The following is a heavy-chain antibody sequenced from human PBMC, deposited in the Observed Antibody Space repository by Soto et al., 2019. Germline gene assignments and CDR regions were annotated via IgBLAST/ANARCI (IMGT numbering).Heavy chain of an antibody. V-gene: IGHV3-23*01. CDR2: IGGSGGST. Sequence: EVQLLESGGGLVQPGGSLRLSCAASGFTFSSQAMSWVRQAPGKGLEWVSTIGGSGGSTYYADSVKGRFTISRDNSKNTLYLQMNSLRAEDTAVYYCAKDSVVRGGDGMDVWGQGTTVTVSS. D-gene: IGHD3-10*01. J-gene: IGHJ6*02. CDR3: AKDSVVRGGDGMDV. CDR1: GFTFSSQA.